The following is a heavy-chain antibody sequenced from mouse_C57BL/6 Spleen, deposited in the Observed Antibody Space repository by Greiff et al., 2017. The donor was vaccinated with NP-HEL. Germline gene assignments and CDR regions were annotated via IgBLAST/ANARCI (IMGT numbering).Heavy chain of an antibody. CDR2: IDPSDSYT. CDR1: GYTFTSYW. J-gene: IGHJ3*01. Sequence: VQLQQPGAELVRPGTSVKLSCKASGYTFTSYWMHWVKQRPGQGLEWIGVIDPSDSYTNYNQKFKGKATLTVDTSSSTAYMQLSSLTSEDSAVYYCARGVYYDYDKGAWFAYWGQGTLVTVSA. V-gene: IGHV1-59*01. CDR3: ARGVYYDYDKGAWFAY. D-gene: IGHD2-4*01.